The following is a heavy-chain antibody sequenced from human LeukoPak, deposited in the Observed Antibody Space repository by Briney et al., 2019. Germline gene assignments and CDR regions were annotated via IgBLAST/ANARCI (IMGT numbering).Heavy chain of an antibody. J-gene: IGHJ4*02. CDR3: ARAVGSMIVD. V-gene: IGHV4-34*01. Sequence: PSETLSLTCAVYGGSFSGYYWSWIRQPPGKGLEWIGEINHSGSTNYNPSLKSRVTISVDTSKNQFSLKLSSVTAADTAVYYCARAVGSMIVDWGQGTLVTVSS. CDR2: INHSGST. D-gene: IGHD3-22*01. CDR1: GGSFSGYY.